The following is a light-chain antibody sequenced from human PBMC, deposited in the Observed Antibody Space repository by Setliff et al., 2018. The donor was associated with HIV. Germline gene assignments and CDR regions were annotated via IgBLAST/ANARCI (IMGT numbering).Light chain of an antibody. CDR3: SSYTSGSTRV. CDR2: EVS. V-gene: IGLV2-14*01. CDR1: NSDIGGYDY. Sequence: QSVLTQPASVSGSPGQSITISCTGTNSDIGGYDYVYWYQQQPGKAPKLMIYEVSGRPSGVSYRFSGSKSGTTASLTISGLQTEDEADYYCSSYTSGSTRVFGTGTKVTVL. J-gene: IGLJ1*01.